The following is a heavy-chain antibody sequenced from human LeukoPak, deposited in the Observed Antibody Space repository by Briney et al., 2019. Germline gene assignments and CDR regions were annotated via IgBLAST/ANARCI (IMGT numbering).Heavy chain of an antibody. V-gene: IGHV3-48*03. Sequence: PGGSLRLSCAASGFTFSSYEMNWVRQAPGKGLEWVSYISSSGSTIYYADSVKGRFTISRDNAKNSLYLQMNCLRAEDTAVCYCARDKAVAAKNLDYWGQGTLVTVSS. CDR2: ISSSGSTI. CDR1: GFTFSSYE. D-gene: IGHD6-19*01. J-gene: IGHJ4*02. CDR3: ARDKAVAAKNLDY.